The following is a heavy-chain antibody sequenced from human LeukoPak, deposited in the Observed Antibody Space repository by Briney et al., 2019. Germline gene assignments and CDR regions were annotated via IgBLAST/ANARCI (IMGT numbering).Heavy chain of an antibody. Sequence: PSETLSLTCAVYGGSFSGYYWSWLRQPPGKGLEWIGYIYYSGSTNYNPSLKSRVTISVDTSKNQFSLKLSSVTAADTAVYYCARVIDYYGSGSYTSYYFDYWGQGTLVTVSS. CDR2: IYYSGST. CDR3: ARVIDYYGSGSYTSYYFDY. V-gene: IGHV4-59*01. CDR1: GGSFSGYY. D-gene: IGHD3-10*01. J-gene: IGHJ4*02.